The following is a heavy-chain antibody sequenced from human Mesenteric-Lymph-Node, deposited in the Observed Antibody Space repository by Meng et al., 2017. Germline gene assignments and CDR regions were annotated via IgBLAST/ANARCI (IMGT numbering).Heavy chain of an antibody. CDR1: SGFLTSGNDY. D-gene: IGHD2-2*01. CDR3: ARGELLWDY. J-gene: IGHJ4*02. V-gene: IGHV4-30-4*08. Sequence: QLQLKESGPGLLLPSDTLTLKCRVSSGFLTSGNDYWSWIRKTPGKGLEWIVYIYYSGSRYYNPSLKSRVTISVDTSKNQFSLKLSSVTAADTAVYFCARGELLWDYWGQGTLVTVSS. CDR2: IYYSGSR.